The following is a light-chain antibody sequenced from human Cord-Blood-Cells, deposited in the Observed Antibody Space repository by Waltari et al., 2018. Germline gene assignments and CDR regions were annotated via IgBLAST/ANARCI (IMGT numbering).Light chain of an antibody. CDR3: QQYNSYPYS. CDR1: QGISYY. Sequence: DIQMTQSPFSLSASVGDRVTITCRASQGISYYLAWFQQKPGKDPKSLIYAASSFQSGVPSKFSGSGSGTDFTLTISSLQPEDFVTYYCQQYNSYPYSFGQGTKLEIK. J-gene: IGKJ2*03. V-gene: IGKV1-16*02. CDR2: AAS.